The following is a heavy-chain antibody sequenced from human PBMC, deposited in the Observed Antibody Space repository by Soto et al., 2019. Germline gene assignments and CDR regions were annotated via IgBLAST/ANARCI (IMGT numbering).Heavy chain of an antibody. J-gene: IGHJ4*02. Sequence: QVQLVQSGAEVKKPGSSVKVSCKASGGTFSSYTITWVRQAPGQGLEWMGRIIPILGIANYAQKFQGRVTITADKSTSTAYMERSSLRSGDTAVYYCANPPRYWGQGILVTVSS. CDR1: GGTFSSYT. CDR2: IIPILGIA. CDR3: ANPPRY. V-gene: IGHV1-69*02.